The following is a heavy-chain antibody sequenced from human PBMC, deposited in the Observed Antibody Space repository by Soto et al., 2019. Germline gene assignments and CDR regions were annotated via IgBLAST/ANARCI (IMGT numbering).Heavy chain of an antibody. J-gene: IGHJ4*02. Sequence: EKGLEGVTAISGSGGSTYYADSVKGRFTISRGNSKNTLYLQMNSLRDEDTAVYYCAKGETTAEAGTKSCHYWGKGILV. D-gene: IGHD6-19*01. CDR3: AKGETTAEAGTKSCHY. V-gene: IGHV3-23*01. CDR2: ISGSGGST.